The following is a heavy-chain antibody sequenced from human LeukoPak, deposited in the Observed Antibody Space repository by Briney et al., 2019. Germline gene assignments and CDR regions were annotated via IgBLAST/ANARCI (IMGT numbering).Heavy chain of an antibody. V-gene: IGHV3-21*01. CDR3: ARVSGRLERQSDLDY. D-gene: IGHD1-1*01. J-gene: IGHJ4*02. CDR1: GFTFASYS. CDR2: ISGDSTYI. Sequence: PGGSLRLSCAASGFTFASYSMNWVRQAPGKGLEWVSSISGDSTYIYNAGSVKGRFTISRDNAQASLYLQMISLRAGGTAVYYCARVSGRLERQSDLDYWGQGTLVIVSS.